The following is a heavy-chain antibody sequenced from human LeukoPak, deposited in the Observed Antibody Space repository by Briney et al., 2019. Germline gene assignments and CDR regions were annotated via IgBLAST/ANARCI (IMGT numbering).Heavy chain of an antibody. Sequence: GGSLRLSCAASGFTFSSYAMSWVRQAPGKGLEWVALVSHDGSNKYYADSVKGRFTISRDNSKNTLYLQMNSLRAEDTTVFYCARGGGYCTGPSCYTFDYWGQGTLVTVSS. CDR3: ARGGGYCTGPSCYTFDY. D-gene: IGHD2-2*02. J-gene: IGHJ4*02. CDR2: VSHDGSNK. V-gene: IGHV3-30-3*01. CDR1: GFTFSSYA.